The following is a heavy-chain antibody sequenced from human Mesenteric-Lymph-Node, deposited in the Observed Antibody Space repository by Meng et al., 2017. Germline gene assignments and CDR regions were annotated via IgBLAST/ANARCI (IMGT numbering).Heavy chain of an antibody. D-gene: IGHD3-22*01. CDR3: ARRIVHGSSGYSTSPYGMDV. Sequence: GESLKISCAASGFIFGSSWMSWVRQAPGKGLEWVANINPGGGDRFYVDSVKGRFTISRDNAKNSLYLQMDSLRVEDTAVYYCARRIVHGSSGYSTSPYGMDVWGQGTTVTVSS. CDR2: INPGGGDR. CDR1: GFIFGSSW. J-gene: IGHJ6*02. V-gene: IGHV3-7*01.